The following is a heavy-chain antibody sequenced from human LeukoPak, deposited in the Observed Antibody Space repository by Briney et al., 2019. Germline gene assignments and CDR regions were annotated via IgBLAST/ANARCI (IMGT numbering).Heavy chain of an antibody. CDR3: AREGGHYYGSGSFDY. D-gene: IGHD3-10*01. CDR2: ISTSGSTV. CDR1: EFIISDYY. Sequence: GGSLRLSCAASEFIISDYYMSWIRQAPGKGLEWISHISTSGSTVNYADSVKGRFTISRDNAKNSVSLQMDSLRAEDTAVYYCAREGGHYYGSGSFDYWGQGTLVTVSS. J-gene: IGHJ4*02. V-gene: IGHV3-11*01.